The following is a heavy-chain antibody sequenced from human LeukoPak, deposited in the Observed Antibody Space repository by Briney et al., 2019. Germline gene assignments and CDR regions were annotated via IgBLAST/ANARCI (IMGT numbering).Heavy chain of an antibody. V-gene: IGHV1-18*01. J-gene: IGHJ5*02. D-gene: IGHD4-17*01. CDR2: ISAYNGNT. CDR3: ARDRDYGDTNWFDP. Sequence: ASVKVSCKASGYTFTSYGISWVRQAPGQGLEWMGWISAYNGNTNYAQKLQGRVTMTTDTSTSTAYMELRSLRSDDTAVYYRARDRDYGDTNWFDPWGQGTLVTVSS. CDR1: GYTFTSYG.